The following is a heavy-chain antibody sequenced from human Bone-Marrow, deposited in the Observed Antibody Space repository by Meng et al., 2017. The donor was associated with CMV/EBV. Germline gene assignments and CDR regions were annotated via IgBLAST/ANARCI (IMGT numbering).Heavy chain of an antibody. Sequence: GSLRLSCTVSGGSISSSSYYWGWIRQPPGKGLEWIGSIYYSGSTYYNPPLKSRVTISVDTSKNQFSLKLSSVTAADTAVYYCARDRYGAIDYWGQGTLVTSPQ. D-gene: IGHD4-17*01. V-gene: IGHV4-39*07. CDR2: IYYSGST. J-gene: IGHJ4*02. CDR3: ARDRYGAIDY. CDR1: GGSISSSSYY.